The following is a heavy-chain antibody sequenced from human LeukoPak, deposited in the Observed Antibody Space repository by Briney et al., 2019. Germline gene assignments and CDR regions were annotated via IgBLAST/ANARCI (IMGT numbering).Heavy chain of an antibody. CDR1: GGSISSGSYY. D-gene: IGHD5-24*01. J-gene: IGHJ4*02. Sequence: SETLSLTCTVSGGSISSGSYYWSWIRQPAGKGLEWIGRIYTSGSTNYNPSLKSRVTISVDMSKNQFSLKLSSVTAADTAVYYCARGRDGYNYGTDYWGQGTLVTVSS. V-gene: IGHV4-61*02. CDR2: IYTSGST. CDR3: ARGRDGYNYGTDY.